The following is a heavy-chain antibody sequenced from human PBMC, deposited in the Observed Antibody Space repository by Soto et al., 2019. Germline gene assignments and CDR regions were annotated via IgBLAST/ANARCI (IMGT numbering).Heavy chain of an antibody. J-gene: IGHJ4*02. CDR3: ARDVAGEDYFDS. Sequence: SVKVSCKASGYTFTGYYIYWVRQAPGQGLECLGWMNPNSGGTSYAQKFQGRVTMTRDTSISTAYMELSRLRSDDTAVYYCARDVAGEDYFDSWGQGTRVTAPQ. V-gene: IGHV1-2*02. CDR1: GYTFTGYY. CDR2: MNPNSGGT. D-gene: IGHD6-19*01.